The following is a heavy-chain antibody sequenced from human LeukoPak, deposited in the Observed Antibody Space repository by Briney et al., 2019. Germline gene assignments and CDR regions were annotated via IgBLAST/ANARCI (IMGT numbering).Heavy chain of an antibody. J-gene: IGHJ4*02. D-gene: IGHD6-13*01. CDR3: AKDRAYSSSWYDGDY. V-gene: IGHV3-23*01. CDR2: ISGGGGST. Sequence: HAGGSLRLSCAASGFTFSSYAVSWVRQAPGKGLEWVSAISGGGGSTYYADSVEGRFSISRDNSKNTLYLQMNSLRAEDTAVYYCAKDRAYSSSWYDGDYWGQGTLVTVSS. CDR1: GFTFSSYA.